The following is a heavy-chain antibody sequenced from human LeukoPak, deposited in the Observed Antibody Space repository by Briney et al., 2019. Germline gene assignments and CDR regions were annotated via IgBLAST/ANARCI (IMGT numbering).Heavy chain of an antibody. CDR3: ARGYSRAAFDI. CDR2: ISSTGGTI. D-gene: IGHD2-15*01. J-gene: IGHJ3*02. V-gene: IGHV3-48*01. Sequence: PGGSLRLSCVGSGFTSSNYLMNWVRQAPGKGLEWVSFISSTGGTIYYADAVKGRFTVSRDNAKNSLLLQMNSLRAEDTALYYCARGYSRAAFDIWGQGTMVTVSS. CDR1: GFTSSNYL.